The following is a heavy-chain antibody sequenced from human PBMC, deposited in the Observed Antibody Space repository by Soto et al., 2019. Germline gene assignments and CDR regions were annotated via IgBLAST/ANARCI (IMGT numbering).Heavy chain of an antibody. CDR3: ARLNGSNSLFSFDY. CDR2: ICYSGST. V-gene: IGHV4-39*01. D-gene: IGHD4-4*01. J-gene: IGHJ4*02. Sequence: QLQLQESGPGLVKPSETLSLTCTVSGGSISSSSYYWGWIRQPPGKGLEWIGSICYSGSTYYNPSLIPAFPISLDTSKNRSHPEPSSVTAADTAVYYSARLNGSNSLFSFDYWCQGPLVTASS. CDR1: GGSISSSSYY.